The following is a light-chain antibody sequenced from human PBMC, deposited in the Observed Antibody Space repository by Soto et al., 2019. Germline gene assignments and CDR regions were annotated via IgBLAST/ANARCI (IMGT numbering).Light chain of an antibody. Sequence: DIQMTQSPSSLSASVGDRVTITCRASQSISSSLNRYQHKPGKAPKLLIYSASSLQSGVPSRFSGSGSGTDFTLTISSLQPEDFATYYCQESYIIPYTFGRGTKLEIK. CDR1: QSISSS. V-gene: IGKV1-39*01. CDR2: SAS. CDR3: QESYIIPYT. J-gene: IGKJ2*01.